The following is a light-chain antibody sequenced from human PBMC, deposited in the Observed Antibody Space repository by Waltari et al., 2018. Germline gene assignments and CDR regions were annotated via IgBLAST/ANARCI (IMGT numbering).Light chain of an antibody. J-gene: IGKJ1*01. CDR1: ESTVSSDGNNY. CDR2: KVS. Sequence: DDVMTPSPLSLAVIPGQPASISCRTSESTVSSDGNNYLNWFQQRPGQPPRRLIVKVSNRDSGVPDRFSGSGSGTDFTLRISRVEAEDVGVYYCMQGIHRPWTFGQGTKVEIK. CDR3: MQGIHRPWT. V-gene: IGKV2-30*01.